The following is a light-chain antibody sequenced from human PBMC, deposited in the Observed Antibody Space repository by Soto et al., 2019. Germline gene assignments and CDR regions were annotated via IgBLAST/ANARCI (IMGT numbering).Light chain of an antibody. CDR2: DAS. J-gene: IGKJ4*01. Sequence: EIVLTQSPGTLSLSPGERATLSCRASQSVSSYLAWYQQKPGQAPRLLISDASNRATGIPARFSASGSETDFTLTISSLQPDDSAVYFCQQRSKLPRTFGGGTKV. V-gene: IGKV3-11*01. CDR3: QQRSKLPRT. CDR1: QSVSSY.